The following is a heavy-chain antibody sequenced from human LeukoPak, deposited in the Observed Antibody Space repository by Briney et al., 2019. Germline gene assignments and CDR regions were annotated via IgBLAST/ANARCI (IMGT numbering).Heavy chain of an antibody. D-gene: IGHD3-10*01. Sequence: GGSLRLSCAASGFTVSSNYMSWVRQAPGKGLEWVSIIYSDGSTYYADSVKGRFTISRDNSKNTLYLQMNSLRAEDTAVYYCAGVTFNYFGSGDAFDIWGQGTMVTVSS. CDR1: GFTVSSNY. J-gene: IGHJ3*02. V-gene: IGHV3-66*01. CDR2: IYSDGST. CDR3: AGVTFNYFGSGDAFDI.